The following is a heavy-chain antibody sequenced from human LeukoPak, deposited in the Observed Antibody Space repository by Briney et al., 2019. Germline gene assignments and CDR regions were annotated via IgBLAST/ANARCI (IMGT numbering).Heavy chain of an antibody. D-gene: IGHD6-6*01. J-gene: IGHJ5*02. CDR3: AIAPIAARGWFDP. Sequence: GASVKVSCKASGGTFSSYAISWVRQAPGQGLEWMGGIIPIFGTANYAQKFQGRVTITADESTSTAYMELSSLRSEDTAVYYCAIAPIAARGWFDPWGPGTLVTVSS. CDR1: GGTFSSYA. CDR2: IIPIFGTA. V-gene: IGHV1-69*01.